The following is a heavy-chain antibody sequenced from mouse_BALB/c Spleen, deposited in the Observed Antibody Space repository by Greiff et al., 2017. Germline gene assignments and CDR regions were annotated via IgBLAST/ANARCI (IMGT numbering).Heavy chain of an antibody. D-gene: IGHD1-1*01. CDR1: GYTFTSYW. CDR2: IYPGDGDT. Sequence: VQLQESGAELARPGASVKLSCKASGYTFTSYWMQWVKQRPGQGLEWIGAIYPGDGDTRYTQKFKGKATLTADKSSSTAYMQLSSLASEDSAVYYCARDGGYFDYWGQGTTLTVSS. CDR3: ARDGGYFDY. V-gene: IGHV1-87*01. J-gene: IGHJ2*01.